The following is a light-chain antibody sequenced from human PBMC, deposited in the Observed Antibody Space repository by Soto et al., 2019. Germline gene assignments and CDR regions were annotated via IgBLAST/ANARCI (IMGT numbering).Light chain of an antibody. Sequence: DILLTQSPSSVSSSLGDRVTITCRASQGVSSCLAWYQQKPGKAPRLLIHAASRRPSGVPARFSGSRSGTDFTLTISSLQPEDFAIYYCQQDNSFPRTFGGGTKVDIK. CDR1: QGVSSC. CDR2: AAS. J-gene: IGKJ4*02. CDR3: QQDNSFPRT. V-gene: IGKV1-12*01.